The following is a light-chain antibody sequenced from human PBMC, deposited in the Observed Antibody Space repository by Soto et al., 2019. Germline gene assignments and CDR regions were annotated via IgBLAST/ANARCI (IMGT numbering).Light chain of an antibody. CDR2: EVS. J-gene: IGLJ2*01. Sequence: QPVLTQPASVSGSPGQSITISCTGSSSDVGGYKYVSWYQQHPGKAPKPMIFEVSNRPSGVSNRFSGSKSGNTASLTISGLQAEDEGDYYCCSYTGGTTLVCGGGTKVTVL. CDR1: SSDVGGYKY. CDR3: CSYTGGTTLV. V-gene: IGLV2-14*01.